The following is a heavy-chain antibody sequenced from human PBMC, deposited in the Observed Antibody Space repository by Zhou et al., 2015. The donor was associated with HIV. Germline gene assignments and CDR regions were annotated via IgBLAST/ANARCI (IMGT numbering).Heavy chain of an antibody. CDR3: ARDRYEDGDSQSYYYMDV. Sequence: QVQVVQSGAEVKKPGATVKVSCKGSGYTFTNYAIHWVRQAPGQRLEWMGWIHTGNGRTKYSQNFQGRVIITRDTSASTAYMEMSSLKSEDTAVYFCARDRYEDGDSQSYYYMDVWGKGTTVTVSS. V-gene: IGHV1-3*04. J-gene: IGHJ6*03. D-gene: IGHD4-17*01. CDR2: IHTGNGRT. CDR1: GYTFTNYA.